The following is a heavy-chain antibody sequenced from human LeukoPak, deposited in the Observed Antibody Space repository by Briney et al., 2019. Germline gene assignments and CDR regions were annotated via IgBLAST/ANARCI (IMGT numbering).Heavy chain of an antibody. D-gene: IGHD2/OR15-2a*01. V-gene: IGHV3-33*01. CDR2: IWNDGTNP. J-gene: IGHJ4*02. CDR3: ARYFLDLNRLDY. CDR1: GFLFSDYG. Sequence: GRSLRLSCAGSGFLFSDYGMHWVRQAPGKGLEWVALIWNDGTNPYYADSVMGRFTISRDNSKNTLFLQMNSLKPEDTATYYCARYFLDLNRLDYWGQGALVTVSS.